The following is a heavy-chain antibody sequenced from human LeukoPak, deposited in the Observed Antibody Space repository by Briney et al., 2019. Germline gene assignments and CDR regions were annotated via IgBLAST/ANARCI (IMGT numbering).Heavy chain of an antibody. CDR2: ISSSSSTM. Sequence: HPGGSLRLSCAASGFSFSSSDMNWVPQAPGKGLEWVSYISSSSSTMYYADSVKGRFTISRDNAKNSLYLQLNSLRAEDTAVYYCARADYWGQGTLVTVSS. CDR1: GFSFSSSD. J-gene: IGHJ4*02. V-gene: IGHV3-48*03. CDR3: ARADY.